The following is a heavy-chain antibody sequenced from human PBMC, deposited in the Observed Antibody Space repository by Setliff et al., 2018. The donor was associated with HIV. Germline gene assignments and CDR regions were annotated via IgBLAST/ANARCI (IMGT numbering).Heavy chain of an antibody. Sequence: GGSLRLSCVASGFTFSSYGMHWVRQVPGKGLMWVSRINGDGTTKRYAESVQGRFIISRDNAKNTMYLQMNSLRAEDTGVYYCHSGYDTEEQSYFDYWGQGTLVTVSS. CDR3: HSGYDTEEQSYFDY. V-gene: IGHV3-74*01. CDR1: GFTFSSYG. J-gene: IGHJ4*02. D-gene: IGHD5-12*01. CDR2: INGDGTTK.